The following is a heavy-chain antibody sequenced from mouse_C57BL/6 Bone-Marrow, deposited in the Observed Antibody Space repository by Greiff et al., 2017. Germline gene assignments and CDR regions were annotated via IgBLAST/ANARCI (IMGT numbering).Heavy chain of an antibody. CDR1: GYTFTSYW. CDR3: ARLLTVRAY. V-gene: IGHV1-64*01. J-gene: IGHJ3*01. CDR2: INPNSGST. Sequence: QVQLQQPGAELVKPGASVTLSCKASGYTFTSYWMHWVKQRPGQGLEWIGMINPNSGSTNYTEKFKSKATLTVDKSSSTAYMQLSSLTSEDSAVYYCARLLTVRAYWGQGTLVTVSA. D-gene: IGHD2-13*01.